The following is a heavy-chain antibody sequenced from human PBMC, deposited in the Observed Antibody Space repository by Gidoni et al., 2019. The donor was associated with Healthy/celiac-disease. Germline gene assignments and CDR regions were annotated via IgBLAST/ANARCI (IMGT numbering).Heavy chain of an antibody. V-gene: IGHV4-34*01. CDR3: ARAPLTAAGTHYYYYMDV. J-gene: IGHJ6*03. D-gene: IGHD6-13*01. Sequence: QVQLQQWGAGLLKPSETLSLTCAVYGGSFIGYYWSWIRQPPGKGLEWIGEINHSGSTNYNPSLKSRVTISVDTSKNQFSLKLSSVTAADTAVYYCARAPLTAAGTHYYYYMDVWGKGTTVTVSS. CDR1: GGSFIGYY. CDR2: INHSGST.